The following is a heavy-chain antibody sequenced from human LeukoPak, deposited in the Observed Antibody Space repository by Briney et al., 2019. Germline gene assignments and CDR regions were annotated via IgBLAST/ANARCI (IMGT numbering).Heavy chain of an antibody. Sequence: GRSVRLSCAASGFTFSSYGMHCVPQARGKGREGGSDIYSGGSTYDADSVKGRFTISRDNSKNTLCLQMNSLRAEDTAVYYCARELRIVDTTMLSYYYYYYMDVWGKGTTVTVSS. D-gene: IGHD5-18*01. J-gene: IGHJ6*03. V-gene: IGHV3-NL1*01. CDR2: IYSGGST. CDR3: ARELRIVDTTMLSYYYYYYMDV. CDR1: GFTFSSYG.